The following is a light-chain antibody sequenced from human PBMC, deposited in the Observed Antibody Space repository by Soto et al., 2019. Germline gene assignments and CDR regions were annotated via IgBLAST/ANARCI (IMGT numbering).Light chain of an antibody. CDR1: QSVSSN. J-gene: IGKJ4*01. CDR3: QQYNNWPRT. Sequence: EIVLTQSPDTLSVSPVERATLSCRASQSVSSNLAWYQQTPGQAPRLLIYGASTRATGIPARFSGSGSGTEFTLTISSLQSEDFAVYYCQQYNNWPRTFGGGTKVDIK. V-gene: IGKV3-15*01. CDR2: GAS.